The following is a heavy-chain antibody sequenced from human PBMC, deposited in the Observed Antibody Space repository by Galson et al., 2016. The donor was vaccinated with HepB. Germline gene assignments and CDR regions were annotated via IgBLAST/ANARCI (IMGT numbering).Heavy chain of an antibody. J-gene: IGHJ4*02. CDR3: AQNGYYAIEY. V-gene: IGHV4-4*02. CDR2: ISHGEYT. Sequence: ETLSLTCTVSSGSISSDTWWSWVRQPPGKGLEWIGEISHGEYTNYNPSLRGRVTISVDKSKNQFSLNLSLVTAADTAIYYCAQNGYYAIEYWGQGTLVTVSS. D-gene: IGHD3-3*01. CDR1: SGSISSDTW.